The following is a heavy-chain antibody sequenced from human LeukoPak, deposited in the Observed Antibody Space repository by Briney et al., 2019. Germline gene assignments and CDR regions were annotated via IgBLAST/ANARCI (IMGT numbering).Heavy chain of an antibody. Sequence: GGSLRLSCAASGFTFDDYGMSWVRQAPGKGLEWVSGINRNGGSTGYADSVKGRFTISRDNAKNSLYLQMNSLRAEDTALYYCARGKGLRGAVASGYFDYWGQGTLVTVSS. J-gene: IGHJ4*02. V-gene: IGHV3-20*04. D-gene: IGHD6-19*01. CDR1: GFTFDDYG. CDR3: ARGKGLRGAVASGYFDY. CDR2: INRNGGST.